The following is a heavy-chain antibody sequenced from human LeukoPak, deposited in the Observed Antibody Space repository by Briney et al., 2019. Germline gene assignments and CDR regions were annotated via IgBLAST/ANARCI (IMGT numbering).Heavy chain of an antibody. CDR1: DYTFTSYG. V-gene: IGHV1-18*04. CDR2: ISAYSGST. J-gene: IGHJ1*01. CDR3: ARDFGCSSTSCYHDFQH. Sequence: GASVKVSCRASDYTFTSYGVTWVRQAPGQGLEWVGWISAYSGSTSYAQKFQDRVTMTRDTSTSTAYMEVRSLRSDDTAVYYCARDFGCSSTSCYHDFQHWGQGTLVTVSS. D-gene: IGHD2-2*01.